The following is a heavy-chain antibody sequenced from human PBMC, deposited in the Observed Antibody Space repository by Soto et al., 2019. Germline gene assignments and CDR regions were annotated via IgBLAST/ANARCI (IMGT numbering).Heavy chain of an antibody. CDR2: INPNSGGT. Sequence: ASVKVSCKASGYTFTGYYMHWVRQAPRQGLEWMGWINPNSGGTNYAQKFQGWVTMTRDTSISTAYMELSRLRSDDTAVYYCARGLDKFGELYFDYWGQGTLVTVSS. CDR3: ARGLDKFGELYFDY. J-gene: IGHJ4*02. D-gene: IGHD3-10*01. CDR1: GYTFTGYY. V-gene: IGHV1-2*04.